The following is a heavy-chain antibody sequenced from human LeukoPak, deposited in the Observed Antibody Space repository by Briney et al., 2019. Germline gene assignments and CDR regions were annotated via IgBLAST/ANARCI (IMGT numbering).Heavy chain of an antibody. D-gene: IGHD3-3*01. J-gene: IGHJ6*02. Sequence: ASVKVSCKASGYTFTGYYMHWVRQAPGQGLEWMGWINPNSGGTNYAQKFQGRVTMTRDTSISTAYMELSRLRSDDTAVYYCARVSIFGVVTDYGMDVWGQGTTATVSS. CDR2: INPNSGGT. CDR3: ARVSIFGVVTDYGMDV. V-gene: IGHV1-2*02. CDR1: GYTFTGYY.